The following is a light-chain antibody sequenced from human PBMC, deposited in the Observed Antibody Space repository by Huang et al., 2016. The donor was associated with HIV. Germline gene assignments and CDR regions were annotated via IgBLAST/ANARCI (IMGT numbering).Light chain of an antibody. V-gene: IGKV1-39*01. J-gene: IGKJ3*01. CDR1: QNISSF. Sequence: DIQMTQSPYSLSASVGDRVTITCRASQNISSFLNWYQQKPGKAPTLLIHAASNLLSEDPSRFSGSGSGTNFILSISSLQPDDFVTYYCQQSYSSPLTFGPGTTVDIK. CDR3: QQSYSSPLT. CDR2: AAS.